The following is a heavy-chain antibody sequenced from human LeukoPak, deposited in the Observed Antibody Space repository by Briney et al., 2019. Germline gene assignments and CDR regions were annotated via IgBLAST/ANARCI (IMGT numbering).Heavy chain of an antibody. Sequence: PGGSLRLSCEASGFTFRNYWMIWVRQAPGKGLERVANIKEDGSETYYVDSVEGRFTISRDNAKNSLYLQMNSLRAEDTAVYYCVRDNPRQQGFAYWGQGTLVTVSS. CDR3: VRDNPRQQGFAY. CDR2: IKEDGSET. D-gene: IGHD6-13*01. CDR1: GFTFRNYW. V-gene: IGHV3-7*03. J-gene: IGHJ4*02.